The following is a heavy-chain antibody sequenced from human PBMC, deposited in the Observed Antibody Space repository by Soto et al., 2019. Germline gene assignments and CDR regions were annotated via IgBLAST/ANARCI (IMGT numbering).Heavy chain of an antibody. D-gene: IGHD3-16*01. Sequence: HPGGSLRLSCAASGFTFSSYGMHWVRQAPGKGLEWVAVISYDGSNKYYADSVKGRFTISRDNSKNTLYLQMNSLRAEDTAVYYCAKTFGAMDQDYWGQGTLVTVSS. CDR1: GFTFSSYG. J-gene: IGHJ4*02. CDR2: ISYDGSNK. V-gene: IGHV3-30*18. CDR3: AKTFGAMDQDY.